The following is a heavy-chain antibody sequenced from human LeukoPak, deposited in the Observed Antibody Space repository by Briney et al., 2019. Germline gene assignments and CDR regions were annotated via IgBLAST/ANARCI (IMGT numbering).Heavy chain of an antibody. CDR3: ARESSVVAATANNWFDP. D-gene: IGHD2-15*01. CDR1: GGSISSGGYY. CDR2: IYYSGST. V-gene: IGHV4-31*03. Sequence: SETLSLTCTVSGGSISSGGYYWSWIRQHPGKGLEWTGYIYYSGSTYYNPSLKSRVTISVDTSKNQFSLKLSSVTAADTAVYYCARESSVVAATANNWFDPWGQGTLVTVSS. J-gene: IGHJ5*02.